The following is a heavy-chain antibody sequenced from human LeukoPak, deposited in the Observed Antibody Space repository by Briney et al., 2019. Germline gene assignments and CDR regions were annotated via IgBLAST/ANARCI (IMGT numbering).Heavy chain of an antibody. J-gene: IGHJ6*03. CDR2: ISNSGSYI. Sequence: PGGSLRLSCAASGFTFSSYWMSWVRQTPRKGLEWVSFISNSGSYIYYADSVKGRFTISRDNAKNSLYLQMNSLRAEDTAVYYCARDPGVVGVGAPADYYLYMDVWGKGTTVTVSS. D-gene: IGHD1-26*01. CDR1: GFTFSSYW. CDR3: ARDPGVVGVGAPADYYLYMDV. V-gene: IGHV3-21*01.